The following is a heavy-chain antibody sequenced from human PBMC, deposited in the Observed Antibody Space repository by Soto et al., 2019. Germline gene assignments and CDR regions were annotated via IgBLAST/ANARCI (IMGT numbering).Heavy chain of an antibody. CDR1: GGSINTNNL. CDR2: IYPTGRS. D-gene: IGHD6-19*01. V-gene: IGHV4-4*02. CDR3: ARHIAVAGTRGFDY. Sequence: QVQLQESGPRLVKPSGTLSLTCAVSGGSINTNNLWSWVRQPPRKGLEWIGEIYPTGRSNYNPSLESRVTISVDTSKSQFSLELTSVTAADTAVYYCARHIAVAGTRGFDYWGQGILVTVST. J-gene: IGHJ4*02.